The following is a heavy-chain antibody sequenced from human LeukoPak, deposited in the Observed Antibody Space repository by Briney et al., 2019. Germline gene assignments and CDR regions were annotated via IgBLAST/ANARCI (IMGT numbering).Heavy chain of an antibody. J-gene: IGHJ3*02. CDR1: GFTFSSYG. CDR2: IWYDGSNK. V-gene: IGHV3-33*01. CDR3: ARDYSWYHAFDI. Sequence: PGGSLRLSCAASGFTFSSYGMYWVRQAPGKGLDWVAVIWYDGSNKYYADSVKGRFTISRDNSKNTLYLQMNSLRAEDTAVYYCARDYSWYHAFDIWGQGTMVTVSS. D-gene: IGHD6-13*01.